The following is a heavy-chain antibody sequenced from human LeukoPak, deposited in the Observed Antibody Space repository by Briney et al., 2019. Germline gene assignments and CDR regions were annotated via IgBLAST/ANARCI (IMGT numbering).Heavy chain of an antibody. Sequence: ASVKVSCKASGYTFTSYDINWVRQATGQGLEWMGWMNPNSGNTGYAQKFQGRVTMTRNTSISTAYMELSSLRSEDTAVYYCARAGRYYYGSGSYYNDDYWGQGTLVTVSS. CDR1: GYTFTSYD. CDR2: MNPNSGNT. CDR3: ARAGRYYYGSGSYYNDDY. J-gene: IGHJ4*02. V-gene: IGHV1-8*01. D-gene: IGHD3-10*01.